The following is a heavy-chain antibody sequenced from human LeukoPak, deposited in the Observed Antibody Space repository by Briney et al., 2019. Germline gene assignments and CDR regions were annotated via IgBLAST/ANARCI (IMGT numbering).Heavy chain of an antibody. CDR2: IISTTGST. J-gene: IGHJ4*02. V-gene: IGHV4-4*07. CDR3: MKDGPSWGLL. CDR1: GLSINPYY. D-gene: IGHD3-16*01. Sequence: PSETLSLTCTVSGLSINPYYWTWVRQPAGKGMEGIVRIISTTGSTNYNPSLMSPVTMSVDTSKNQFSLELTSVTAADTAVYYCMKDGPSWGLLWGLGTLVTVSS.